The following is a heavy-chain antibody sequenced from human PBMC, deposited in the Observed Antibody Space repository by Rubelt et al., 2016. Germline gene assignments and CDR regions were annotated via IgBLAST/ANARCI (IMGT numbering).Heavy chain of an antibody. D-gene: IGHD5-18*01. CDR2: IYHSGRT. V-gene: IGHV4-39*07. CDR1: GDSINSGPYY. J-gene: IGHJ2*01. CDR3: ARDPTPMAPVNWCFDL. Sequence: QLQLQESGPGLVRPSETLSLTCTVSGDSINSGPYYWAWIRQPPGKGLEWIGSIYHSGRTYYNPSLKSRVTISVDTSKNQFSRKVSSVTAADTAVYHCARDPTPMAPVNWCFDLWGRGTLVTVSS.